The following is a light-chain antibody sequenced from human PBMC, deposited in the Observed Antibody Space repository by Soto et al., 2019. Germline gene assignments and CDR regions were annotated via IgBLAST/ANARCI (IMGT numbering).Light chain of an antibody. CDR3: QTWGNGVVL. CDR2: VHSDGAH. CDR1: SGHSSYA. Sequence: QPVLTQSPSASASLGASVKLTCTLSSGHSSYAIAWHQQQPEKGPRYLMKVHSDGAHDKGDGIPDRFSGSSSGAERYLTISSLQSEDEADYYCQTWGNGVVLFGGGTKLTVL. J-gene: IGLJ2*01. V-gene: IGLV4-69*01.